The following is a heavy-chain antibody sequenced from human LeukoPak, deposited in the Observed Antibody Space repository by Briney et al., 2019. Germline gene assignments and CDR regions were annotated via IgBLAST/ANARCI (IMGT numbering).Heavy chain of an antibody. CDR1: GFTFSSYA. D-gene: IGHD2-2*01. Sequence: GGSLRLSCAASGFTFSSYAMSWVRQAPGKGLEWVSALSGSGGSTYCADSVKGRFTISRDYSKNTLYLQMNSLRAEGTAVYYCATYRYSAVVPAAKGYFDYWGQGTLVTVSS. CDR2: LSGSGGST. V-gene: IGHV3-23*01. J-gene: IGHJ4*02. CDR3: ATYRYSAVVPAAKGYFDY.